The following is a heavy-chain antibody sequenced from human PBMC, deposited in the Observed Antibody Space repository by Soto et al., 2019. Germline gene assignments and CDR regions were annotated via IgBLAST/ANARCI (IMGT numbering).Heavy chain of an antibody. CDR3: ARDQVEMSTNWYFDL. D-gene: IGHD2-15*01. CDR2: IIPIFGTA. CDR1: GGTFSSYA. Sequence: QVQLVQSGAEVKKPGSSVKVSCKASGGTFSSYAISWVRQAPGQGLEWLGGIIPIFGTANYAQKFQGRVKITADESTSTAYMELSSLRSEDTAVYYWARDQVEMSTNWYFDLWGRGTLVTVSS. J-gene: IGHJ2*01. V-gene: IGHV1-69*01.